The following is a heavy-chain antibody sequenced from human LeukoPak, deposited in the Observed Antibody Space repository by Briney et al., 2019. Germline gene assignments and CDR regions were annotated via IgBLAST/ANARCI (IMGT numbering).Heavy chain of an antibody. D-gene: IGHD3-3*01. CDR1: GGSVRSGGYC. J-gene: IGHJ5*02. CDR2: IYDSGNA. Sequence: SETLSLTCTVSGGSVRSGGYCLNWIRQHPGEGLEWIGFIYDSGNAYYNPSYNPSLKSRVTISVDTSKNQFSLKLSSVTAADTAVYYCARAPYYDFWSSYPTKLRANWFDPWGQGTLVTVSS. V-gene: IGHV4-31*03. CDR3: ARAPYYDFWSSYPTKLRANWFDP.